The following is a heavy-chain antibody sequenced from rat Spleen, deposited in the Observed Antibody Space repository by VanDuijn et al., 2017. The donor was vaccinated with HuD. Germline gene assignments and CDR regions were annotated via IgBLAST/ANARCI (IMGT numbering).Heavy chain of an antibody. Sequence: EVQLVESGGGLVQPGRPLKLSCSASGFTFSDYTMAWVRQAPKKGLEWVAAISYEGSSTYYGDSVKGRFTISRDNAKSTIYLQMNSLRSEDTATYYCARLEGTTRGFDYWGQESWSQSPQ. V-gene: IGHV5-22*01. J-gene: IGHJ2*01. CDR2: ISYEGSST. CDR1: GFTFSDYT. D-gene: IGHD1-10*01. CDR3: ARLEGTTRGFDY.